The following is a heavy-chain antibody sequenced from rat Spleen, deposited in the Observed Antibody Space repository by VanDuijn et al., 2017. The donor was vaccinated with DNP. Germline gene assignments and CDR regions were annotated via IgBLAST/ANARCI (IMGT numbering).Heavy chain of an antibody. V-gene: IGHV5-22*01. CDR1: GFTFSAYY. J-gene: IGHJ2*01. Sequence: EVQLVESGGGLVQPGRSLKLSCAASGFTFSAYYMAWVRQPPAKGLEWVAYIGSPAYAPYYADSVKGRFTISRDNAKSTLYLQMNSLRSEDMATYYCVRWNSGHFDYWGQGVMVTVSS. CDR3: VRWNSGHFDY. CDR2: IGSPAYAP. D-gene: IGHD4-3*01.